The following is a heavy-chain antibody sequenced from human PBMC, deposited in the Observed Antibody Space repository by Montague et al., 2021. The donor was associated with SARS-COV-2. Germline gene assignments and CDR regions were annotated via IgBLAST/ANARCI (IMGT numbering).Heavy chain of an antibody. CDR3: ARHARGEGYTSWFDS. J-gene: IGHJ5*01. Sequence: SETLSLTCTVSGDSVSRGSSYWSWIRQPPGKGLEWIGYIYYTGSRNYXXXLKSRLTISVDTSKNQLSLKLSSVTAAGTAVYYCARHARGEGYTSWFDSWGQGTLVTVSS. CDR2: IYYTGSR. V-gene: IGHV4-61*01. D-gene: IGHD5-24*01. CDR1: GDSVSRGSSY.